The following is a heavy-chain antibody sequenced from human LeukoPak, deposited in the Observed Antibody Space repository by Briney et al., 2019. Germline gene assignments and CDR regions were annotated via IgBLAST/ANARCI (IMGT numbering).Heavy chain of an antibody. CDR1: GGSISSGGYY. Sequence: SQTLSLTCTVSGGSISSGGYYWSWIRQHPGKGLEWIGYIYYSGSTYYNLSLKSRVTISVDTSKNQFSLKLSSVTAADTAVYYCARLVLGYYYYYYGMDVWGQGTTVTVSS. V-gene: IGHV4-31*03. CDR3: ARLVLGYYYYYYGMDV. D-gene: IGHD2-15*01. J-gene: IGHJ6*02. CDR2: IYYSGST.